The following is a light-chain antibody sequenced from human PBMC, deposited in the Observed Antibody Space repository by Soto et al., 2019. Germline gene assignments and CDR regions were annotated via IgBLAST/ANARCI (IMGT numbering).Light chain of an antibody. CDR1: QSVSSSY. CDR3: HQYGGSYT. Sequence: EIVLTQSPGTLSLSPGERATLSCRASQSVSSSYLAWYQQKPGQAPRLLIYGASSRATGIPDRFSGSWSGTDFPLTISRLEPEVFAVYYCHQYGGSYTFGQGPKLESK. V-gene: IGKV3-20*01. CDR2: GAS. J-gene: IGKJ2*01.